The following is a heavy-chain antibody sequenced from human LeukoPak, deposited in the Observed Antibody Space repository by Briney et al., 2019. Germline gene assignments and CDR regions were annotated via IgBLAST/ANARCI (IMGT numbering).Heavy chain of an antibody. CDR3: ARVLKTYYDFWSGYYNYYYMDV. CDR1: GFTVSSNY. D-gene: IGHD3-3*01. Sequence: GGSLRLSCAASGFTVSSNYMSWVRQAPGKGLEWVSVIYSGGSTYYADSVKGRFTISRDNSKNTLYLQMNSLRAVDTAVYYCARVLKTYYDFWSGYYNYYYMDVWGKGTTVTVSS. CDR2: IYSGGST. V-gene: IGHV3-66*02. J-gene: IGHJ6*03.